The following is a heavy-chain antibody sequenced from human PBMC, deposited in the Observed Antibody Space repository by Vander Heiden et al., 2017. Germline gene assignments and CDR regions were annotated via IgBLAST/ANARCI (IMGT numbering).Heavy chain of an antibody. V-gene: IGHV4-59*01. Sequence: QVQLQESGPGLVKPSETLSLPCTVSGGSISSYYWSWIRQPPGKGLEWIGYIYYSGSTNYNPSRKRRVTISVDTSKNQFSLKLSSVTAADTAVYYCARVDYSNYAHYYYGMDVWGQGTTVTVSS. D-gene: IGHD4-4*01. CDR2: IYYSGST. CDR1: GGSISSYY. J-gene: IGHJ6*02. CDR3: ARVDYSNYAHYYYGMDV.